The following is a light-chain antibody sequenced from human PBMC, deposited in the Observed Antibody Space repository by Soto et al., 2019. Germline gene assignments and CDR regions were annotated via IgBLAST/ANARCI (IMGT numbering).Light chain of an antibody. J-gene: IGLJ3*02. Sequence: QSALTQPASVSGSPGQSITISCTGTSSDVGNYNYVSWYQQHPGKAPKLMIYEVTNRPSGVSNRFSGPKSGNTAALTNSGLQAEDEADYYCSSYTISSTWVFGGGTKLTVL. CDR2: EVT. V-gene: IGLV2-14*01. CDR3: SSYTISSTWV. CDR1: SSDVGNYNY.